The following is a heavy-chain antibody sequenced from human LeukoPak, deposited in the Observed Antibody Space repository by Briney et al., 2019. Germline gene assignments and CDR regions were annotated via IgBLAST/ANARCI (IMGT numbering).Heavy chain of an antibody. V-gene: IGHV1-69-2*01. CDR1: GYTFIDYY. CDR2: VDPEDGET. CDR3: AKDRSRDGYNSFDY. Sequence: GASVKVSCKASGYTFIDYYMQWVQQAPGKGLEWMGRVDPEDGETIYAEKFQGRVTITADTSTGTVYMELSSLRSEDTAVYYCAKDRSRDGYNSFDYWGQGTLVTVSS. D-gene: IGHD5-24*01. J-gene: IGHJ4*02.